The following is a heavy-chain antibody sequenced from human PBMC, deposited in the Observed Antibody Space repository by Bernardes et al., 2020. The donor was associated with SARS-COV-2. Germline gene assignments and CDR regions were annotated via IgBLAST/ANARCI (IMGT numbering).Heavy chain of an antibody. D-gene: IGHD3-10*01. CDR3: ARTSQYYYDSEPPRYYFDY. J-gene: IGHJ4*02. Sequence: TLAKPTQTLTLTCTFSGFSLSTSGMCVSWIRQSPGKALEWLARIDWDDDKYYSTSLKTRLTISKDTSKNQVVLTMTNMDPVDTATYHCARTSQYYYDSEPPRYYFDYWSQGTLVTVSS. V-gene: IGHV2-70*11. CDR1: GFSLSTSGMC. CDR2: IDWDDDK.